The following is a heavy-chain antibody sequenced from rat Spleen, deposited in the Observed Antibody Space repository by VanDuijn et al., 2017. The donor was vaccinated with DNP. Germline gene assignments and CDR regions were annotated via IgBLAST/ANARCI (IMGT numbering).Heavy chain of an antibody. J-gene: IGHJ3*01. CDR3: SRSGDDNWFAH. Sequence: EVQLVESGGGLVQPGRSLKLSCAASGFTFSDYYMAWVRQAPKKGLEWVATIIYDGSRTYYRDSVKDRFSISRDNAKSTLFLQMDSLRSEDTATYYCSRSGDDNWFAHWGQGTLVTVSS. D-gene: IGHD1-1*01. CDR2: IIYDGSRT. V-gene: IGHV5S10*01. CDR1: GFTFSDYY.